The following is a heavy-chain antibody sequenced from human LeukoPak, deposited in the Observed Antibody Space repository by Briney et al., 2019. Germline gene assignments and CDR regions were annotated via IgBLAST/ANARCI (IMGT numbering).Heavy chain of an antibody. CDR3: GRGKDSYYYGVDV. J-gene: IGHJ6*02. D-gene: IGHD3-10*01. CDR2: ISGYIAAA. CDR1: GFTFGAFG. V-gene: IGHV1-18*01. Sequence: ASVRVSCKASGFTFGAFGISWVRQAPGQGLEWVGCISGYIAAANYAQKFQDRATMTTDRSTNTAYLELVSLRPDDTAVYYCGRGKDSYYYGVDVWGQGTTVTVSS.